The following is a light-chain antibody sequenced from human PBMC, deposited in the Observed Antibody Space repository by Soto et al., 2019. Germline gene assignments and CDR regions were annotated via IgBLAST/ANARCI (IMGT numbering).Light chain of an antibody. CDR3: QHYGHALWA. Sequence: EVVVTQSPGTLSLSPGERATLSCRASQSVTSDYLAWYQQKPGQSPRLLMSGASRRATGVPDRFSGSGSGTDFTLTISRLVPEDFAVYYCQHYGHALWAFGQGTKVEIK. CDR1: QSVTSDY. V-gene: IGKV3-20*01. J-gene: IGKJ1*01. CDR2: GAS.